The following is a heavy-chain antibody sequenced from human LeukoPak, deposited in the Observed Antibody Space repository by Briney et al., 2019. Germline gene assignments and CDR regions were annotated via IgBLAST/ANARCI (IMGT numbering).Heavy chain of an antibody. CDR2: INPNSGDT. Sequence: VKVSCKTSGYIFAHNGISWVRQAPGQGLEWMGRINPNSGDTNYAQKFQGRVTMTRDTSISTAYMELSRLRSDDTAVYYCARDYCGGDCFPDYWGQGTLVTVSS. J-gene: IGHJ4*02. D-gene: IGHD2-21*02. V-gene: IGHV1-2*06. CDR3: ARDYCGGDCFPDY. CDR1: GYIFAHNG.